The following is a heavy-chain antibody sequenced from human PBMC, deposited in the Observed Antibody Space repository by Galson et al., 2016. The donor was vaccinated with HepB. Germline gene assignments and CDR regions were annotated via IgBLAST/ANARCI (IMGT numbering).Heavy chain of an antibody. CDR2: ISSRGITT. CDR1: GFTFSLNA. V-gene: IGHV3-23*01. Sequence: SLRLSCAASGFTFSLNALTWVRQAPGKGLEWVSAISSRGITTFYSDSVKGRFTVSGDNSKNTLFLQMDSLRAEDTAIYYCAKDFGSTGYYQVFESWGQGTMVAGFS. J-gene: IGHJ4*02. CDR3: AKDFGSTGYYQVFES. D-gene: IGHD3-22*01.